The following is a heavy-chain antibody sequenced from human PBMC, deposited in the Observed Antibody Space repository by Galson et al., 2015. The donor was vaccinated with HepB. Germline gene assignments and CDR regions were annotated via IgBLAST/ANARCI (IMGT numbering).Heavy chain of an antibody. Sequence: SVKVSCKASGDTFTSYAISWVRQAPGQGLEWMGGIIPIFGTANFAQKFQGRVTITADKSTSTAYMELSSLRSDDTAVYYCARVGVGATRGPFDYWGQGTLVTVSS. V-gene: IGHV1-69*06. J-gene: IGHJ4*02. D-gene: IGHD1-26*01. CDR2: IIPIFGTA. CDR3: ARVGVGATRGPFDY. CDR1: GDTFTSYA.